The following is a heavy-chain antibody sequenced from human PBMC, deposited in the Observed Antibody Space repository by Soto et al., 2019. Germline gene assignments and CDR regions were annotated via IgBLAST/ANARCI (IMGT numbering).Heavy chain of an antibody. Sequence: GGSLRLSCAASGFTFSSYWMHWVRQAPGKGLVWVSRINSDGSSTSYADSVKGRFTISRDNAKNTLYLQMNSLTAEDTAVYYCARDRAGRGLLDYWGQGTLVTVSS. CDR1: GFTFSSYW. D-gene: IGHD3-10*01. J-gene: IGHJ4*02. CDR2: INSDGSST. V-gene: IGHV3-74*01. CDR3: ARDRAGRGLLDY.